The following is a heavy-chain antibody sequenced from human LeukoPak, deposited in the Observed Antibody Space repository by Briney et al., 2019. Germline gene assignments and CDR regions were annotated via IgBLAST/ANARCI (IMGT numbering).Heavy chain of an antibody. Sequence: SGPALVKPTQTLTLTCTFSGISLNTATMCVTWIRQPPGTALEFLARIDWDDDKYYNTALRTRLTISKDTSKNVVVLTMTNVDPVDTATYFCARMTPLQTTGYYIDYWGQGTLVTVSS. D-gene: IGHD3-9*01. CDR2: IDWDDDK. CDR1: GISLNTATMC. J-gene: IGHJ4*02. V-gene: IGHV2-70*11. CDR3: ARMTPLQTTGYYIDY.